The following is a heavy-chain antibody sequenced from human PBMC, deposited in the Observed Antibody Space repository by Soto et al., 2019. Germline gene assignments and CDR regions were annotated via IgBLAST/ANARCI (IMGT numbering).Heavy chain of an antibody. CDR2: IYYSGST. D-gene: IGHD1-1*01. CDR1: GGSISSGGYY. Sequence: PSETLSLTCAVSGGSISSGGYYWSWIRQHPGKGLEWIGYIYYSGSTYYNPSLKSRVTISVDTSKNQFSLKLSSVTAADTAVYYCARDNSVPPYGMDVWGQGTTVTVSS. J-gene: IGHJ6*02. CDR3: ARDNSVPPYGMDV. V-gene: IGHV4-31*11.